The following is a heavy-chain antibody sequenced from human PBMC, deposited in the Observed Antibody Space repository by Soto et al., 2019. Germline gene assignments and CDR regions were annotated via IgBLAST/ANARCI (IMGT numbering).Heavy chain of an antibody. V-gene: IGHV4-31*03. CDR2: IYYSGST. D-gene: IGHD6-6*01. J-gene: IGHJ4*02. CDR1: GGSISSGGYY. CDR3: ARAPYSSSSPVFDY. Sequence: SETLSLTCTVSGGSISSGGYYWSWIRQHPGKGLEWIGYIYYSGSTYYNLSLKSRVTISVDTSKNQFSLKLSSVTAADTAVYYCARAPYSSSSPVFDYWGQGTLVTVSS.